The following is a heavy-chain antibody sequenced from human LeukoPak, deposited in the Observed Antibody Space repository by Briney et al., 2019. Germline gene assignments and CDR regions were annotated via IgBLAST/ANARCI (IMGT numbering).Heavy chain of an antibody. D-gene: IGHD1-26*01. Sequence: SQTLSLTCTVSGGSISSGSYYWSWIRQPAGKGLEWIGRIYTSGSTNYNPSLKSRVTMSVDTSKNQFSLKLSSVTAADTAVYYCARDLVGATGFYYFDYWGQGTLVTVSS. V-gene: IGHV4-61*02. CDR1: GGSISSGSYY. J-gene: IGHJ4*02. CDR3: ARDLVGATGFYYFDY. CDR2: IYTSGST.